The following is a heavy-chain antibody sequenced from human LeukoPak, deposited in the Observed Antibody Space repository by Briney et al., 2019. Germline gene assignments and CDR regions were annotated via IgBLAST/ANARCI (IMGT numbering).Heavy chain of an antibody. CDR2: IKGDGSEK. J-gene: IGHJ4*02. CDR1: GFSFSSHW. CDR3: ARDGPATDTDLDC. Sequence: PGGSLRLSCAASGFSFSSHWMSWVRQAPGKGLQWVGTIKGDGSEKLYVDSVKGRFTISRDNAKNSPYLQMNRLRAQGPVVSCWARDGPATDTDLDCWGQGNLVIVSS. D-gene: IGHD6-13*01. V-gene: IGHV3-7*01.